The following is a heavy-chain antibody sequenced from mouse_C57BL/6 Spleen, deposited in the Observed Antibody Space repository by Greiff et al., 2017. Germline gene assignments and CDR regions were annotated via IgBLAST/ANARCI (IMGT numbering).Heavy chain of an antibody. CDR1: GYTFTSYW. CDR3: AREGY. V-gene: IGHV1-69*01. Sequence: VQLQQPGAELVMPGASVKLSCKASGYTFTSYWMHWVKQRPGQGLEWLGEIDPSDSYTNYNQKFKGKSTLTVDKSSSTAYMQLSSLTSEDSAVYYCAREGYWGQGTTLTVSS. CDR2: IDPSDSYT. J-gene: IGHJ2*01.